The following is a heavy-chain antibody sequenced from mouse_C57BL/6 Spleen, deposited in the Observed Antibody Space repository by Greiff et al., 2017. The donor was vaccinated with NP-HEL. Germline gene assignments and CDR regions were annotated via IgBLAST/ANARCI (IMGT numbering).Heavy chain of an antibody. CDR3: ARRGAQAGFAY. Sequence: VQLQQPGAELVTPGASVKLSCKASGYTFTSYWMHWVKQRPGRGLEWIGRIDPNSGGTKYNEKFKSKATLTVDKPSSTAYMQLSSLTSEDSAVYYCARRGAQAGFAYWGQGTLVTVSA. J-gene: IGHJ3*01. V-gene: IGHV1-72*01. D-gene: IGHD3-2*02. CDR2: IDPNSGGT. CDR1: GYTFTSYW.